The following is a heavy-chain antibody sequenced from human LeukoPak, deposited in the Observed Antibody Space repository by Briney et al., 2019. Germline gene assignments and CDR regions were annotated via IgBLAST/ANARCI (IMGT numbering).Heavy chain of an antibody. V-gene: IGHV3-48*03. Sequence: PGGPLRLSCAASGFTFRSYEMIGLGQAPGKGLEGVSYISTSGTTIYYADSVQGRFTISRDNTNKLLYLQMNSLRAEDTAIYYCVPLRDYSGNFDAFDIWGQGTMVTVSS. CDR3: VPLRDYSGNFDAFDI. CDR1: GFTFRSYE. D-gene: IGHD4-23*01. CDR2: ISTSGTTI. J-gene: IGHJ3*02.